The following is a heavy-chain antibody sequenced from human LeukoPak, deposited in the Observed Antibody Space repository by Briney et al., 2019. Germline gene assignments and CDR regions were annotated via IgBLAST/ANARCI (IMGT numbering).Heavy chain of an antibody. D-gene: IGHD4-11*01. CDR1: GFTFSSYG. Sequence: GRSLRVSCAASGFTFSSYGMHWVRQAPGKGLEWVAVISYDGSNKYYADSVKGRFTISRDNSKNTLYLQMNSLRAEDTAVYYCAKSTVDYSNYGDLGYWGQGTLVTVSS. CDR2: ISYDGSNK. J-gene: IGHJ4*02. V-gene: IGHV3-30*18. CDR3: AKSTVDYSNYGDLGY.